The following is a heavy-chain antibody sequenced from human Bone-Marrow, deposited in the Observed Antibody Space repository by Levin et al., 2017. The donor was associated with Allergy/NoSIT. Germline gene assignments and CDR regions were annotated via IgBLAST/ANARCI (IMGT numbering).Heavy chain of an antibody. J-gene: IGHJ6*02. D-gene: IGHD2-2*01. CDR1: GFTFDDFA. CDR3: VKSTRYCSSASCYDYFGFQYGMDV. V-gene: IGHV3-9*01. Sequence: GGSLRLSCAASGFTFDDFAMHWVRQVPGQGLEWVSGISWNSVSIGYVDSVKGRFTISRDNAKNSLYLQINSARSEDTALYYCVKSTRYCSSASCYDYFGFQYGMDVWGQGTTVIVS. CDR2: ISWNSVSI.